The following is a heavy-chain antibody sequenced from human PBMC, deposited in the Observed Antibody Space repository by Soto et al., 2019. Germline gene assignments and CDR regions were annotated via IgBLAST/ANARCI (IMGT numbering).Heavy chain of an antibody. J-gene: IGHJ6*03. D-gene: IGHD6-13*01. V-gene: IGHV1-2*04. CDR2: INPNSGGT. Sequence: ASVKVSCKASGYTFTGYYMHWVRQAPGQGLEWMGWINPNSGGTNYAQKFQGWVTMTRDTSISTAYMELSRLRSDDTAVYYCARGAAAGIRRSYYYMDVWGKGTTVTVSS. CDR3: ARGAAAGIRRSYYYMDV. CDR1: GYTFTGYY.